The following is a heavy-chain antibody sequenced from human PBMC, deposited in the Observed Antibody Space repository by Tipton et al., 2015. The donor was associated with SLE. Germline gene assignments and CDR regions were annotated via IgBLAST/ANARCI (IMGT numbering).Heavy chain of an antibody. V-gene: IGHV3-74*02. Sequence: QLVQSGGGLVQPGRSLRLSCAASGFTFSSYWMHWVRQAPGKGLVWISRISRDGSTTYYTDSVKGRFTISRDNAKNTVYLQMNSLSGDDTAVYYCGRGVYSESSVGMDVWGQGTTVTVSS. CDR3: GRGVYSESSVGMDV. J-gene: IGHJ6*02. CDR2: ISRDGSTT. D-gene: IGHD6-19*01. CDR1: GFTFSSYW.